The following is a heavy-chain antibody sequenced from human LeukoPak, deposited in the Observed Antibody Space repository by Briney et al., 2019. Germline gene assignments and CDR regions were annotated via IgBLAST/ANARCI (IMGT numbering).Heavy chain of an antibody. Sequence: SETLSLTCTVSGGSISSYYWSWIRQPPGKGLEWIGYIYYSGSTNYNPSLKSRVTISVDTSKNQFSLKLSSVTAADTAVYYCARVGGIAAGIDYWGQGTPVTVSS. J-gene: IGHJ4*02. D-gene: IGHD6-13*01. CDR3: ARVGGIAAGIDY. CDR1: GGSISSYY. CDR2: IYYSGST. V-gene: IGHV4-59*01.